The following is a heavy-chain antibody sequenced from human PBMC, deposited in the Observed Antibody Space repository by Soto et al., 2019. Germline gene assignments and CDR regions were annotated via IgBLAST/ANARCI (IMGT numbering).Heavy chain of an antibody. CDR3: TTDSTQTFCDGGPCYSVLTKIHDS. Sequence: EVQLVESGGGLVKPWGSLRLSCAASGFTFNNGWMSWVRQAPGKGLEWVGRIKSKAAGGTTDYSAPVQGRFTISRDDSKNTVHLQMNSLKTEDTAVYYCTTDSTQTFCDGGPCYSVLTKIHDSWGQGTLVTVSS. CDR1: GFTFNNGW. J-gene: IGHJ4*02. V-gene: IGHV3-15*01. CDR2: IKSKAAGGTT. D-gene: IGHD2-15*01.